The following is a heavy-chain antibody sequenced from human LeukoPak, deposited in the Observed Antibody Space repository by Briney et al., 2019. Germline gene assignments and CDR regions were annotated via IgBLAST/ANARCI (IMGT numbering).Heavy chain of an antibody. J-gene: IGHJ2*01. Sequence: SETLSLTCTVSGGSITSFYWTWIRQSAGKGLEWIGRISSTGNTKNNPSLTSRVTMSLDTSKNQFSLNVRSVTAADTAVYYCAAQTLPGWYFHVWGRGTLVAVSS. CDR3: AAQTLPGWYFHV. V-gene: IGHV4-4*07. CDR2: ISSTGNT. CDR1: GGSITSFY.